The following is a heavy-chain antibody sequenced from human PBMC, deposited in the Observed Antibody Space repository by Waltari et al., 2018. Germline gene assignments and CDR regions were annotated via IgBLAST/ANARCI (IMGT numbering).Heavy chain of an antibody. CDR2: ISSSSSTI. J-gene: IGHJ2*01. V-gene: IGHV3-48*01. CDR3: ARLMGDYGDYYWYFDL. D-gene: IGHD4-17*01. CDR1: GFTFSSYS. Sequence: EVQLVESGGGLVQPGGSLRLSCAASGFTFSSYSMNWVRQAPGKGLEWISYISSSSSTIYDSDSVKVRFTISRDNAKNSLYLQMNSLRAEDTAVYYCARLMGDYGDYYWYFDLWGRGTLVTVSS.